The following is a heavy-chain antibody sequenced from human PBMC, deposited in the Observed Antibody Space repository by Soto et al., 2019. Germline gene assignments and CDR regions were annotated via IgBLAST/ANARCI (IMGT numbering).Heavy chain of an antibody. V-gene: IGHV3-30-3*01. CDR3: ARGLGYYDSGGFYVFGY. J-gene: IGHJ4*02. CDR2: ISYDGSNK. D-gene: IGHD3-22*01. Sequence: GGSLRLSCAASGFTFSSYAMHWVRQAPGKGLEWVAVISYDGSNKYYADSVKGRFTISRDNSKNTLYLQMNSLRAEDTAVYYCARGLGYYDSGGFYVFGYWGQGTLVTVSS. CDR1: GFTFSSYA.